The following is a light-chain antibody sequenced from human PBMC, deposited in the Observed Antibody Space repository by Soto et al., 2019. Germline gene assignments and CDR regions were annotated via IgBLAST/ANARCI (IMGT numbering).Light chain of an antibody. CDR2: EVS. CDR3: SSYTSSSTRV. Sequence: QSVLTQPASVSGSPGQSITISCTGTSSDVGAYDYVSWYQQHPDKPPKPMIYEVSNRPSGVSNRFSGSKSVNTATLTISGLQAEDEADYYCSSYTSSSTRVFGTGTKLTVL. V-gene: IGLV2-14*03. CDR1: SSDVGAYDY. J-gene: IGLJ1*01.